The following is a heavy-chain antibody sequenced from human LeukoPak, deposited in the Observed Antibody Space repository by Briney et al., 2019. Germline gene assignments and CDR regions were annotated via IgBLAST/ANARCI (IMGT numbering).Heavy chain of an antibody. V-gene: IGHV3-21*01. Sequence: GGSLRLSCAASGFTFSSYAMSWVRQAPGKGLEWVSSISSSSSYIYYADSVKGRFTISRDNAKNSLYLQMNSLRAEDTAVYYCARDRGMGAPVRWGQGTLVTVSS. J-gene: IGHJ4*02. CDR1: GFTFSSYA. CDR3: ARDRGMGAPVR. CDR2: ISSSSSYI. D-gene: IGHD1-26*01.